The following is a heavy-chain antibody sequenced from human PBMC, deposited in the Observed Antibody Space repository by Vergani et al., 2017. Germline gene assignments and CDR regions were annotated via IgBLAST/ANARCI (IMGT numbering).Heavy chain of an antibody. J-gene: IGHJ6*03. CDR2: IYYSGST. Sequence: QVQLQESGPGLVKPSETLSLTCTVSGGSISSYYWSWIRQPPGKGLEWIGYIYYSGSTNYNPSLKSRVTISVDTSKNRFSLKLSSVTAADTAVYYCARGPSKQIYYYYYYYMDVWGKGTTVTVSS. CDR1: GGSISSYY. D-gene: IGHD3-3*01. V-gene: IGHV4-59*01. CDR3: ARGPSKQIYYYYYYYMDV.